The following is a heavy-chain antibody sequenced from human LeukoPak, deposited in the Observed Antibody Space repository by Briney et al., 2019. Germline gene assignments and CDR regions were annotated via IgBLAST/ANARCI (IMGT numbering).Heavy chain of an antibody. Sequence: PGGSLRLSCAASGFTFSSYAMSWVRQAPGKGLECISGFSGSGGSTYYADSVKGRFTISRDNSKNTLYLQMNSLRAEDTAVYYCAKHRTMVRGVLNYWGEGTLVTVSS. CDR1: GFTFSSYA. CDR3: AKHRTMVRGVLNY. V-gene: IGHV3-23*01. CDR2: FSGSGGST. D-gene: IGHD3-10*01. J-gene: IGHJ4*02.